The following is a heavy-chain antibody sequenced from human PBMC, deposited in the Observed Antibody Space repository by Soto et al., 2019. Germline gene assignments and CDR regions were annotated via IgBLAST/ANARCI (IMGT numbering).Heavy chain of an antibody. CDR2: IYYSGST. D-gene: IGHD2-2*02. J-gene: IGHJ5*02. CDR1: GGSISSSSYY. CDR3: ARLTGYCSSTSCYTLPYNWFDP. V-gene: IGHV4-39*01. Sequence: SETLSLTCTVSGGSISSSSYYWGWIRQPPGKGLEWIGSIYYSGSTYYSPSLKSRVTISVDTSKNQFSLKLSSVTAADTAVYYCARLTGYCSSTSCYTLPYNWFDPWGQGTLVTVSS.